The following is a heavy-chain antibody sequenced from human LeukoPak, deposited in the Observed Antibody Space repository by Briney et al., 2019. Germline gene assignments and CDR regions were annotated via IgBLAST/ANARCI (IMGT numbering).Heavy chain of an antibody. Sequence: GSSVKVSCKASVGTFSSYAISWVRPAPGQGLEWMGGIIPIFDTANYAHTFQGRVTITADKATTTAYMELSSLRFEYTAVYYRERGGRGWFDAFDIWGQGTMVAVSS. CDR3: ERGGRGWFDAFDI. V-gene: IGHV1-69*06. D-gene: IGHD6-19*01. CDR1: VGTFSSYA. CDR2: IIPIFDTA. J-gene: IGHJ3*02.